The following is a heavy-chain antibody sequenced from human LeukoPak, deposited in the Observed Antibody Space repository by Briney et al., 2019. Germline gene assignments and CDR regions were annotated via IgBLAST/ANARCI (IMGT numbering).Heavy chain of an antibody. J-gene: IGHJ4*02. CDR3: AKQQYSSGWDYFDY. CDR2: ISDSGGST. Sequence: GGSLRLSCAASGFTFNSFAMSWVRQAPGKGLEWVSVISDSGGSTYYADSVKGRFTISRDNSKNTLYLQMNSLRAEDTAVYYCAKQQYSSGWDYFDYWGQGTLVTVSS. CDR1: GFTFNSFA. D-gene: IGHD6-19*01. V-gene: IGHV3-23*01.